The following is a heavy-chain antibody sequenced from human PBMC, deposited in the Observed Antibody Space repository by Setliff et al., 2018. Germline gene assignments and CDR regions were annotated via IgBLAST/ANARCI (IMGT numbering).Heavy chain of an antibody. CDR2: ISPSGST. Sequence: LSLTCSVSGASITSGGFYWTWIRQPAGKGLEWIGHISPSGSTTYNPSVKSRVTISRDTSSNQFSLKLFSVTAADTAVYYCARGLNSVSWTFAYWGQGSLVTVSS. J-gene: IGHJ4*02. CDR1: GASITSGGFY. V-gene: IGHV4-61*09. CDR3: ARGLNSVSWTFAY. D-gene: IGHD2-15*01.